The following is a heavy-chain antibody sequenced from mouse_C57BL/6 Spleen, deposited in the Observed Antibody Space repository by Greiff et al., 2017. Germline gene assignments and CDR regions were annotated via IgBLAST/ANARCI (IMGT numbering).Heavy chain of an antibody. D-gene: IGHD2-3*01. J-gene: IGHJ3*01. CDR2: IHPNSGST. Sequence: QVQLQQPGAELVKPGASVKLSCKASGYTFTSYWMHWVKQRPGQGLEWIGLIHPNSGSTNYNEKFKSKDTLTADKSSSTAYMPLSSLTSEDSAVDYGAPADGYYPFAYWGQGTLVTVSA. CDR3: APADGYYPFAY. V-gene: IGHV1-64*01. CDR1: GYTFTSYW.